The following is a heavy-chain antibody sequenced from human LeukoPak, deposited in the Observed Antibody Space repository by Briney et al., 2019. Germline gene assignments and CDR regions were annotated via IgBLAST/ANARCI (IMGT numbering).Heavy chain of an antibody. CDR1: GGSISSSSYY. CDR2: IYHSGST. V-gene: IGHV4-39*07. J-gene: IGHJ3*02. D-gene: IGHD1-26*01. Sequence: PLETLSLTCTVSGGSISSSSYYWGWIRQPPGKGLEWIGSIYHSGSTYYNPSLKSRVTISVDTSKNQFSLKLSSVTAADTAVYYCARDSGSYAAPDAFDIWGQGTMVTVSS. CDR3: ARDSGSYAAPDAFDI.